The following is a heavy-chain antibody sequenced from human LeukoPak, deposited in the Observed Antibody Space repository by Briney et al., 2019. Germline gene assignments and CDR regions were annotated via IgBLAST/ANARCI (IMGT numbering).Heavy chain of an antibody. V-gene: IGHV4-34*01. CDR1: GGSFSGYY. Sequence: PSETLSLTCAVYGGSFSGYYWSWIRQPPGKGLEWVGEINHSGSTNYNPSLKSRVTISVDTSKNQFSLKLSSVTAADTAVYYCARDRLLRLQYGMDVWGQGTTVTVSS. D-gene: IGHD2/OR15-2a*01. J-gene: IGHJ6*02. CDR3: ARDRLLRLQYGMDV. CDR2: INHSGST.